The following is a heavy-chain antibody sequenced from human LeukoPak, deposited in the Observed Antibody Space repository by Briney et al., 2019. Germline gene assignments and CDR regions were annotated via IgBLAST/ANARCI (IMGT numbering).Heavy chain of an antibody. J-gene: IGHJ4*02. CDR3: ARSRGAGPGAYFDY. V-gene: IGHV3-11*03. D-gene: IGHD6-19*01. CDR1: GFTFSDEY. Sequence: PGESLTLSCAASGFTFSDEYMSWIRQPPGKGLEWVSYISNSGSYTNYADSVKGRFTTTRDNAKNSLYLQMNSLRTADTAVYYCARSRGAGPGAYFDYWGQGTLITVSS. CDR2: ISNSGSYT.